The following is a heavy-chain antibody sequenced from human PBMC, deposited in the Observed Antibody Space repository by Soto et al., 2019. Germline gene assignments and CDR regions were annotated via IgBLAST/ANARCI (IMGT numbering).Heavy chain of an antibody. CDR3: ARDSEYSSGWPYYYYYYGMDV. Sequence: GGSLRLSCAASGFTFSSYWMHWVRQAPGKGLVWVSRINSDGSSTSYADSVKGRFTISRDNAKNTLYLQMNSLRAEDTAVYYCARDSEYSSGWPYYYYYYGMDVWGQGTTVTVS. J-gene: IGHJ6*02. V-gene: IGHV3-74*01. D-gene: IGHD6-19*01. CDR1: GFTFSSYW. CDR2: INSDGSST.